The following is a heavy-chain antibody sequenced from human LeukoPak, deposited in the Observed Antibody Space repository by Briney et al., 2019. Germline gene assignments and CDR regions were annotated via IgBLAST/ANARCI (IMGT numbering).Heavy chain of an antibody. Sequence: GASVKVSCKASGYTFTGYYMHWVRQAPGQGLEWMGWINPNSGGTNYAQKFQGRVTMTRDTSISTAYMELSRLRSDDTAVYYCARWYQLLMGDAFDIWGQGTMVTVSS. CDR2: INPNSGGT. CDR3: ARWYQLLMGDAFDI. V-gene: IGHV1-2*02. CDR1: GYTFTGYY. J-gene: IGHJ3*02. D-gene: IGHD2-2*01.